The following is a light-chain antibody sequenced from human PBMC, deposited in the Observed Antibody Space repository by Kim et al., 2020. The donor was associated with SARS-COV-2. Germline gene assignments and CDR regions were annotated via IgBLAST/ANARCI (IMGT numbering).Light chain of an antibody. Sequence: EIVMTQSPATLSVSPGETATLSCRASQSVSSNVAWYQQKPGQAPRLLIYGASTRATDIPARFSGSGSGTHFTLTISSLQSEDLAVYHCQQYDDWPPWTFGQGTKVDIK. CDR3: QQYDDWPPWT. J-gene: IGKJ1*01. CDR2: GAS. V-gene: IGKV3-15*01. CDR1: QSVSSN.